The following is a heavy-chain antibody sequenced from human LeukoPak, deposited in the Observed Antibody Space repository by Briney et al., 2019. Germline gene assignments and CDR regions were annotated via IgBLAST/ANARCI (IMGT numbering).Heavy chain of an antibody. CDR1: GGTFSSYT. J-gene: IGHJ5*02. Sequence: SVKVSCKASGGTFSSYTISWVRQAPGQGLEWMGRIIPILGIANYAQKFQGRVTITADKSTSTAYMELRSLRSDDTAVYYCARTIPAASYGDPWGQGTLVTVSS. CDR3: ARTIPAASYGDP. D-gene: IGHD2-2*01. V-gene: IGHV1-69*02. CDR2: IIPILGIA.